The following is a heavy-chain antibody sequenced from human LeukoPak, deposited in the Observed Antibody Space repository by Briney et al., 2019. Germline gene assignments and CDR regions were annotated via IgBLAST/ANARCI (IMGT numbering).Heavy chain of an antibody. J-gene: IGHJ5*02. CDR1: GYSFTSYW. V-gene: IGHV5-51*01. CDR3: ARVGRYFDWLFANWFDP. Sequence: GESLKISCKGSGYSFTSYWIGWVRQMPGKGLEWMGIIYPGDSDTRYSPSFQGQVTISADKSISTAYLQWSSLKASDTAMYYCARVGRYFDWLFANWFDPWAREPWSPSPQ. CDR2: IYPGDSDT. D-gene: IGHD3-9*01.